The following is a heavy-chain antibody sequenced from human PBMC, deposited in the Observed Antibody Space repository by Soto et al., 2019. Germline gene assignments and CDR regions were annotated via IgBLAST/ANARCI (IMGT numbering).Heavy chain of an antibody. V-gene: IGHV4-59*01. D-gene: IGHD3-16*01. CDR2: VYYTGST. J-gene: IGHJ4*02. CDR1: GSSISSYY. CDR3: ARTRMIESWIDS. Sequence: PSXTLSLTCNVSGSSISSYYWSWIRQPPGKGLEWIGYVYYTGSTLYNPSLKSRVTISVDMSKKEFSLRLSSVIAADTAVYYCARTRMIESWIDSWGQGTPVTVSS.